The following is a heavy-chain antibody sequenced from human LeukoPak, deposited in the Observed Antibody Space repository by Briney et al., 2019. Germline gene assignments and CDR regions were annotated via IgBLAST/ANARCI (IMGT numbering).Heavy chain of an antibody. Sequence: RASVKVSCKASGYTYTTYGISWVRQAPGQGLEWMGWISGNGDNTKYVQEFQGRVTMTTDTSTSTAYMDLRSLRSDDTAIYYCAREGVVQQLVLFDYWGQGTLVTVSS. D-gene: IGHD6-6*01. J-gene: IGHJ4*02. CDR2: ISGNGDNT. CDR3: AREGVVQQLVLFDY. CDR1: GYTYTTYG. V-gene: IGHV1-18*01.